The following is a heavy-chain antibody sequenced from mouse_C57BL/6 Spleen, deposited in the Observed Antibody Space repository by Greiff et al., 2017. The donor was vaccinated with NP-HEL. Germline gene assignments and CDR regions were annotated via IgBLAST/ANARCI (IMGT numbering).Heavy chain of an antibody. CDR3: ASDYGKGGYYAMDY. D-gene: IGHD2-1*01. V-gene: IGHV14-2*01. J-gene: IGHJ4*01. CDR2: IDPEDGET. CDR1: GFNIKDYY. Sequence: VHVKQSGAELVKPGASVKLSCTASGFNIKDYYMHWVKQRTEQGLEWIGRIDPEDGETKYAPKFQGKATITADTSSNTAYLQLSSLTSEDTAVDYCASDYGKGGYYAMDYWGQGTSVTVSS.